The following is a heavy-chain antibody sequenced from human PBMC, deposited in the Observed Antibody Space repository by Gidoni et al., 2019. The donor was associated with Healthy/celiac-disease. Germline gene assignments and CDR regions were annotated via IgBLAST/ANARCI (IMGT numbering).Heavy chain of an antibody. J-gene: IGHJ4*02. CDR1: GGSISSSSYY. Sequence: QLQLQESGPGLVKPSETLSLTCPVSGGSISSSSYYWGWIRQPPGKGLEWIGSIYYSGSTYTNPSLKSRVTISVDTSKNQFSLKLSSVTAADTAVYYCARQVQGYCSGGSCYSRIFDYWGQGTLVTVSS. CDR3: ARQVQGYCSGGSCYSRIFDY. CDR2: IYYSGST. D-gene: IGHD2-15*01. V-gene: IGHV4-39*01.